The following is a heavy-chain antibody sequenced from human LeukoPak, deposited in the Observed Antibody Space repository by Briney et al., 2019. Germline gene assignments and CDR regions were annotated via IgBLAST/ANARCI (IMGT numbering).Heavy chain of an antibody. J-gene: IGHJ4*02. D-gene: IGHD6-19*01. CDR3: ARDPSEDSSGWYRFDY. Sequence: ASVKVSCKASGYTFTSYYMHWVRQAPGQGLEWMGIINPSGGSASYAQEFQGRVTMTRDTSTSTVYMELSSLRSEDTAVYYCARDPSEDSSGWYRFDYWGQGTLVTVTS. CDR2: INPSGGSA. V-gene: IGHV1-46*01. CDR1: GYTFTSYY.